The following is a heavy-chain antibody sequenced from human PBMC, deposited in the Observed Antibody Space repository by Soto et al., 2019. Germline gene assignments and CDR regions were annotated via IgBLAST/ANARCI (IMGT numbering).Heavy chain of an antibody. Sequence: ASVKVSCKASGGTFSSYAISWVRQAPGQGLEWMGGIIPIFGTANYAQKFQGRVTITADESTSTAYMELSSLRSEDTAVYYCARDKGSSGGYYYYGMDVWGQGTTITVSS. CDR3: ARDKGSSGGYYYYGMDV. CDR2: IIPIFGTA. J-gene: IGHJ6*02. CDR1: GGTFSSYA. V-gene: IGHV1-69*13. D-gene: IGHD6-6*01.